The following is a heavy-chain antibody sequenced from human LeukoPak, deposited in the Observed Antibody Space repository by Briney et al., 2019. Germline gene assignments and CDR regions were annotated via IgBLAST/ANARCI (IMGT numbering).Heavy chain of an antibody. V-gene: IGHV3-7*01. J-gene: IGHJ3*01. Sequence: GSLRLSCAASGFTFNTYWMIWVRQAPGKGLEWVANIDQGGSTKYYVDSLKGRFTISRDNAKNSLYLQMNSLRAEDTAVYYCVRDKGGRSGAIYYDAFDVWGQGTMVTVSS. CDR1: GFTFNTYW. CDR2: IDQGGSTK. D-gene: IGHD1-26*01. CDR3: VRDKGGRSGAIYYDAFDV.